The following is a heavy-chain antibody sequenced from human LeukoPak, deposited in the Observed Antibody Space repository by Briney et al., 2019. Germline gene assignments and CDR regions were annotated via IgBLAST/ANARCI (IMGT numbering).Heavy chain of an antibody. CDR3: ARGDPYCGGDCSSNNWFDP. CDR1: RYTFTGYY. V-gene: IGHV1-2*02. J-gene: IGHJ5*02. D-gene: IGHD2-21*02. Sequence: ASVKVSCKASRYTFTGYYMDWVRQAPGQGLEWMGWINPNSGGTNYAQKFQGRVTMTRDTSISTANMELSRLRSDDTAVYYCARGDPYCGGDCSSNNWFDPWGQGTMVTVSS. CDR2: INPNSGGT.